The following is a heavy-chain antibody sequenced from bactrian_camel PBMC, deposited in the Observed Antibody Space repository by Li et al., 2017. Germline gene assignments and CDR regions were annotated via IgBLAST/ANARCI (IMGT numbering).Heavy chain of an antibody. V-gene: IGHV3S25*01. Sequence: QVQLVESGGGLVQPGGSLRLSCAASGFTFSNYWMYWVRQTPGKGLEWVSNIYSVDGSTGYADSVKGRFTISRDTAKNTVYLQMNSLNPEDTAVYYCVRPLAETVTSNFGYWGQGTQVTVS. D-gene: IGHD2*01. J-gene: IGHJ6*01. CDR1: GFTFSNYW. CDR2: IYSVDGST. CDR3: VRPLAETVTSNFGY.